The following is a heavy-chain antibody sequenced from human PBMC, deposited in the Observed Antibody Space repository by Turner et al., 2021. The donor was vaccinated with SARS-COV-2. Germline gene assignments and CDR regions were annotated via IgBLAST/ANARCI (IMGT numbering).Heavy chain of an antibody. CDR1: GGSTSSSTYY. Sequence: QLQLQESGPGLVKPSETLPLTCTVSGGSTSSSTYYWGWFRQPPGKGLELFGGIYYSWNTYYNPSLKGRVTISVDTSKNQFSLKLSSVTAADTAVYYCARSNYDFWSGYYTFYFDYWGQGTLVTVSS. V-gene: IGHV4-39*01. D-gene: IGHD3-3*01. CDR2: IYYSWNT. CDR3: ARSNYDFWSGYYTFYFDY. J-gene: IGHJ4*02.